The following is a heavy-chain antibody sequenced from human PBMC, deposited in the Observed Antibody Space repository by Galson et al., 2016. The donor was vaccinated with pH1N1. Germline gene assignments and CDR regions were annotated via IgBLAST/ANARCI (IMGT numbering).Heavy chain of an antibody. Sequence: SVKVSCKASGGTFRTYVISWVRQAPGQGLEWMGGIIPIFGTAKYAQKFQGRVTITADESTSTAYMELSSLRPEDTAVYYCASPSPFYGSSGYYLHFRDWGQGTLVTVSS. J-gene: IGHJ4*02. D-gene: IGHD3-22*01. CDR1: GGTFRTYV. CDR2: IIPIFGTA. CDR3: ASPSPFYGSSGYYLHFRD. V-gene: IGHV1-69*13.